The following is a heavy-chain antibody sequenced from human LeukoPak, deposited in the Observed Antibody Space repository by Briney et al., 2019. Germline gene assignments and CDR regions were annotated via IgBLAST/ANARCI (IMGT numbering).Heavy chain of an antibody. Sequence: GGSLRLSCAASGFTFSSYAMSWVRQAPGKGLEWVSAISGSGDTTYYIDSVKGRFTISRDDSKNTLYLQMNSLRAEDTAVYYCARVGQLSSSWYFDYWGQGTLVTVSS. J-gene: IGHJ4*02. CDR1: GFTFSSYA. V-gene: IGHV3-23*01. CDR3: ARVGQLSSSWYFDY. D-gene: IGHD6-13*01. CDR2: ISGSGDTT.